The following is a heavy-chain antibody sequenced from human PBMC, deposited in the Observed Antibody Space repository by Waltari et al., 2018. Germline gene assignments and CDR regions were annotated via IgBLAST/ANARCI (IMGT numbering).Heavy chain of an antibody. Sequence: QVQLQESGPGLMKPSETLSPSCTVSGASLTTYYWSWIRQPPGKGLEYIGYIHDSGDTNYSPSLRSRVSMSMDTSKNQFSLKVSSVTAADSAVYYCARVHGSESPLSWGTDVWGQGTAVTVSS. CDR2: IHDSGDT. J-gene: IGHJ6*02. CDR1: GASLTTYY. CDR3: ARVHGSESPLSWGTDV. V-gene: IGHV4-59*01.